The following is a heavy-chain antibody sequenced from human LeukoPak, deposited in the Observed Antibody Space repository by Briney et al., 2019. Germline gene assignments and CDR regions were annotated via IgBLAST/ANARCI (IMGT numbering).Heavy chain of an antibody. CDR3: ARDLMDYYDSSGYYGS. D-gene: IGHD3-22*01. CDR2: IIPIFGTA. Sequence: ASVKVSCKASGGTFSSYAISWVRQAPGQGLEWMGGIIPIFGTANYAQKFQGRVTITADESTSTAYMELSSLRSEDTAVYYCARDLMDYYDSSGYYGSWGQGTLVTVSS. J-gene: IGHJ5*02. V-gene: IGHV1-69*01. CDR1: GGTFSSYA.